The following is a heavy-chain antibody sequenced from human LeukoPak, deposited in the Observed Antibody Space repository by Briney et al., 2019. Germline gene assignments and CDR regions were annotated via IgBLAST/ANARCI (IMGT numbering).Heavy chain of an antibody. CDR2: TYQRSKWYN. V-gene: IGHV6-1*01. CDR3: ARSPSPYSSGWYFDY. D-gene: IGHD6-19*01. Sequence: SQTLSLTCAIPGDSVSINSAAWNWIRQSPSRGLEWLGRTYQRSKWYNDYAVSVKSRITINPDISRNQFSLQLNSVTPEDTAVYYCARSPSPYSSGWYFDYWGQGTLVTVSS. CDR1: GDSVSINSAA. J-gene: IGHJ4*02.